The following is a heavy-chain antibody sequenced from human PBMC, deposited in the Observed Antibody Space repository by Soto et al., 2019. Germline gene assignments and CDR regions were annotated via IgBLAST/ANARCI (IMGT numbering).Heavy chain of an antibody. D-gene: IGHD1-7*01. V-gene: IGHV3-23*01. Sequence: PGGSLRLSCATSGLTFNNYAMSWVRQAPGGGLEWVSSMSGSSSTTYYADSVRGRFTISRDRSKNTLYLQMSSLRAEDTALYYCAKNQERELPRVIDFWGQGTLVTVSS. CDR2: MSGSSSTT. CDR1: GLTFNNYA. CDR3: AKNQERELPRVIDF. J-gene: IGHJ4*02.